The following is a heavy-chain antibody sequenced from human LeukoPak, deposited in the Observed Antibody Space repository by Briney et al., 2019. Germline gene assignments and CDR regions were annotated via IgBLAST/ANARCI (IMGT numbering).Heavy chain of an antibody. J-gene: IGHJ4*02. CDR1: GGSIDSSSYY. CDR3: ARVKGSGSMRGYYFDY. CDR2: IYYSGTT. V-gene: IGHV4-39*07. D-gene: IGHD1-26*01. Sequence: SSETLSLTCTVSGGSIDSSSYYWGWVRQPPGKGLEWIGSIYYSGTTYYNPSLKSRVSILADTSKNHFSLKLSSVTAADTAVYYCARVKGSGSMRGYYFDYWGQGTLVTVSS.